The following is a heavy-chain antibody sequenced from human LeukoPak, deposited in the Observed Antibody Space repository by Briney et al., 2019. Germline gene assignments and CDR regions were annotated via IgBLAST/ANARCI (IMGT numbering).Heavy chain of an antibody. D-gene: IGHD3-22*01. CDR1: GYTFTSYY. CDR3: ARGLPDYYDSSGYYPGY. CDR2: INPSGGST. V-gene: IGHV1-46*01. J-gene: IGHJ4*02. Sequence: GASVKVSCKASGYTFTSYYMHWVRQAPGQGLEWMGIINPSGGSTSYAQKFQGRVTMTRDTSTSTVYMELSSLRSEDTAVYYCARGLPDYYDSSGYYPGYWGQGTLVTVSS.